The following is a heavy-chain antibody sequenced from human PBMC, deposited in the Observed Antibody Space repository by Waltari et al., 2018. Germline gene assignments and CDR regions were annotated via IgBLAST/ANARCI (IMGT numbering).Heavy chain of an antibody. D-gene: IGHD2-8*01. V-gene: IGHV3-7*03. CDR3: AREDNGGPDY. CDR1: GCSFSIYY. J-gene: IGHJ4*02. CDR2: IKQDGSEK. Sequence: EVQLVESGGGLVQPGGSLRLSCSASGCSFSIYYMAWVRPAPGNGLEWVAHIKQDGSEKYYADSVKGRFTISRDNADNSLYLQMNNLRVEDTAVYYCAREDNGGPDYWGQGTLVTVSS.